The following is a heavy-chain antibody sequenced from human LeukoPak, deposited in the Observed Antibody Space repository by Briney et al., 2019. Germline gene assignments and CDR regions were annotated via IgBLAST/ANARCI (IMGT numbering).Heavy chain of an antibody. CDR2: INSDGSST. J-gene: IGHJ4*02. CDR1: GFTFSSYW. D-gene: IGHD1-26*01. Sequence: GGSLRLSCAASGFTFSSYWMHWVRQAPGKGLVWVSRINSDGSSTSHADSVKGRFTISRDNAKNTLYLQMNSLRAEDTAVYYCARALGGAPDGVDYWGQGTLVTVSS. V-gene: IGHV3-74*01. CDR3: ARALGGAPDGVDY.